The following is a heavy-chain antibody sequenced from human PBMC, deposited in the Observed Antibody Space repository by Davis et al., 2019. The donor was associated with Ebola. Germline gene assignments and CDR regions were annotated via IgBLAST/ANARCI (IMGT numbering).Heavy chain of an antibody. CDR1: GFTFSSYG. CDR3: AKNQYSSGWYNGMDV. V-gene: IGHV3-30*18. Sequence: PGGSLRLSCAASGFTFSSYGMHWVRQAPGKGLEWVAVISYDGSNKYYADSVKGRFTISRDNSKNTLYLQMNSLRAEDTAVYYCAKNQYSSGWYNGMDVWGKGTTVTVSS. J-gene: IGHJ6*04. D-gene: IGHD6-19*01. CDR2: ISYDGSNK.